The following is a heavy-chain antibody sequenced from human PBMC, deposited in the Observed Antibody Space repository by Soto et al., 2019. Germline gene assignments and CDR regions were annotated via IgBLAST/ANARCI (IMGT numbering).Heavy chain of an antibody. CDR3: ARGEMTTVTNWFDP. CDR2: ISAYNGNT. Sequence: ASVKVSCKASGYTFTSYGISWVRQALGQGLEWMGWISAYNGNTNYAQKLQGRVTMTTDTSTSTAYMELRSLRSDDTAVYYCARGEMTTVTNWFDPWGQGTLVTVSS. D-gene: IGHD4-17*01. V-gene: IGHV1-18*04. CDR1: GYTFTSYG. J-gene: IGHJ5*02.